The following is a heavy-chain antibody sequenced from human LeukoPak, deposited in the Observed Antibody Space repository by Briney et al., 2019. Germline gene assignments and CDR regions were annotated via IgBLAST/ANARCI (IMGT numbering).Heavy chain of an antibody. CDR2: IRYDGSHK. CDR1: GFTFSNYG. D-gene: IGHD3-22*01. V-gene: IGHV3-30*02. CDR3: AKDSGYYKGYFDY. J-gene: IGHJ4*02. Sequence: PGESLRLSCAVSGFTFSNYGMHWGRQAPDKGVEWVAFIRYDGSHKYYADSVKGRFTISRDNSKNTLYLQMSSLRADDTAVFYCAKDSGYYKGYFDYWGQGTLVTVSS.